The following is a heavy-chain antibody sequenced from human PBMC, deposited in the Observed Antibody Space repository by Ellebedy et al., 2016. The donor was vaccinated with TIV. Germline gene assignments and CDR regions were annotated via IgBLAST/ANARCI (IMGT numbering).Heavy chain of an antibody. CDR3: SREGLEAGMDL. J-gene: IGHJ6*02. CDR2: ISYDGNNK. CDR1: GASISDYY. Sequence: LSLTCTVSGASISDYYWSRVRQAPGKGLEWVTIISYDGNNKFYLDSVEGRFSISRDDSKNTLYLQMNSLRPEDTAVYYCSREGLEAGMDLWGQGTTVIVSS. V-gene: IGHV3-30*03.